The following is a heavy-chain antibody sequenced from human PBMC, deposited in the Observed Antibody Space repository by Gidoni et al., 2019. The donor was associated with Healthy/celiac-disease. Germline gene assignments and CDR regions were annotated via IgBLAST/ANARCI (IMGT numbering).Heavy chain of an antibody. V-gene: IGHV5-51*01. Sequence: EVQLVQSGAEVKKPGESLKISCKGSGYSFTSYWIGWVRQMPGKGLGWMGIIYPGDSDTRYSPSFQGQVTISADKSISTAYLQWSSLKASDTAMYYCARQGSSGWYSEYYFDYWGQGTLVTVSS. CDR3: ARQGSSGWYSEYYFDY. D-gene: IGHD6-19*01. J-gene: IGHJ4*02. CDR1: GYSFTSYW. CDR2: IYPGDSDT.